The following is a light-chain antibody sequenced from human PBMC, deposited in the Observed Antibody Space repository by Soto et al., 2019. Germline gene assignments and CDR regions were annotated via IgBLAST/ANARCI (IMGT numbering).Light chain of an antibody. V-gene: IGLV2-8*01. J-gene: IGLJ3*02. Sequence: QSVLTQPPSASGSPGQSVTISCTGTSSDVGSYNYVSWYQQHPGKVPKLMIYEVKTRPSGVPDRFSGSNYGNAASLTISGLQPEDEAAYFCCSFVDSDTVLFGEGTKLTVL. CDR2: EVK. CDR3: CSFVDSDTVL. CDR1: SSDVGSYNY.